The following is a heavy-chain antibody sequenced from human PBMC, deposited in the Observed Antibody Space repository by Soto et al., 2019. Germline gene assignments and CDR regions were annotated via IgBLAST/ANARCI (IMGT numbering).Heavy chain of an antibody. CDR1: GFSFGSYA. V-gene: IGHV3-23*01. Sequence: PGGSLRLSCAASGFSFGSYALSWVRQAPGKGLEWVSTISGSDGKTFYADSVKGRFSISRDTSQSTLYLQMNSLRADDTAMYYCAPSSYIDYWCQG. CDR3: APSSYIDY. CDR2: ISGSDGKT. J-gene: IGHJ4*02. D-gene: IGHD3-10*01.